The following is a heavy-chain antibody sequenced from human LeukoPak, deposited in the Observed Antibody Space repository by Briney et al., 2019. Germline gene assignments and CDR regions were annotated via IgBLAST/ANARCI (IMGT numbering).Heavy chain of an antibody. CDR2: IYYSGST. V-gene: IGHV4-59*01. D-gene: IGHD6-25*01. J-gene: IGHJ5*02. CDR3: ARGTARFDP. CDR1: GGSISSYY. Sequence: SETLSLTCTVSGGSISSYYWSWIRQPPGKGLEWIGYIYYSGSTNYNPSLKSRVTISVDTSKNQFSLKLSSVTAADAAVYYCARGTARFDPWGQGTLVTVSS.